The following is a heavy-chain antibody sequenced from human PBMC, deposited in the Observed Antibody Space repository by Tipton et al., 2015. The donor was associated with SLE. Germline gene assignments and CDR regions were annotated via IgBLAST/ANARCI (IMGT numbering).Heavy chain of an antibody. CDR1: GGSFSGYY. CDR3: ARGELGAFDY. CDR2: INHSGST. Sequence: TLSLTCAVYGGSFSGYYWSWIRQPPGKGLEWIGEINHSGSTNYNPSLKSRVTISVDTSKNQFSLKLSSVTAADTAVYYCARGELGAFDYWGQGTLVTVSS. J-gene: IGHJ4*02. D-gene: IGHD1-7*01. V-gene: IGHV4-34*01.